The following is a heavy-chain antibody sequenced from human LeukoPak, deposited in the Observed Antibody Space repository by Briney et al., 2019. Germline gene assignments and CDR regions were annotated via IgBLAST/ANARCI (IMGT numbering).Heavy chain of an antibody. D-gene: IGHD2-2*01. CDR2: IIPILGIA. CDR3: AISIGDVVPAAAFDY. Sequence: GSSVKVSCKASGGTFSSYAISWVRRAPGQGLEWMGRIIPILGIANYAQKFQGRVTITADKSTSTAYMELSSLRSEDTAVYYCAISIGDVVPAAAFDYWGQGTLVTVSS. V-gene: IGHV1-69*04. J-gene: IGHJ4*02. CDR1: GGTFSSYA.